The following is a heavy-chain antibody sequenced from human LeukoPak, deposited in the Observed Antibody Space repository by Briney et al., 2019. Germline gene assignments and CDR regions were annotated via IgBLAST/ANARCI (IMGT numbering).Heavy chain of an antibody. CDR3: AREVDSHPRPMDV. D-gene: IGHD2-15*01. CDR2: INHSGST. V-gene: IGHV4-34*01. Sequence: SETLSLICAVYGGSFRGYYWSWIRQPPGKGLEWIGEINHSGSTNYNPSLKSRVTISVDRSKNQFSLRLSSVTAADTGVYYCAREVDSHPRPMDVWGQGTTVTVSS. J-gene: IGHJ6*02. CDR1: GGSFRGYY.